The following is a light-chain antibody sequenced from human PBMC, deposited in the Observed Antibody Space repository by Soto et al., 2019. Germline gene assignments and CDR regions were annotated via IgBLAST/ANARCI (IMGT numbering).Light chain of an antibody. V-gene: IGKV3-15*01. Sequence: EIVLTQSPATLSSFPGDRVTLSCRASQSVSSNLAWYQQKPGQAPRLLIYGASTRATGIPARFSGSGSGTEFTLTISSLQSEDFEVYYCQQYNNWPPITFGPGTRLEIK. CDR1: QSVSSN. J-gene: IGKJ5*01. CDR3: QQYNNWPPIT. CDR2: GAS.